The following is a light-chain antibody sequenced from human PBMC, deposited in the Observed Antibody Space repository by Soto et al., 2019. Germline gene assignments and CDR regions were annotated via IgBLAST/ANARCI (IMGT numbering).Light chain of an antibody. CDR1: QSVSSSS. V-gene: IGKV3-20*01. CDR2: GAS. Sequence: EIVLTQSPGTLSLSPGERATLSCRASQSVSSSSLAWYQQKPGQAPRLLIFGASSRATGVPDRFSGSGSGTDFTLTISRLVPEDFAMYYCQQYGSSRSFGPGTKVDI. CDR3: QQYGSSRS. J-gene: IGKJ3*01.